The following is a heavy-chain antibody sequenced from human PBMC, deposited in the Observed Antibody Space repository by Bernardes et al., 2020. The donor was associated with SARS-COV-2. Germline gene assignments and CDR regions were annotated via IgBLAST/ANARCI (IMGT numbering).Heavy chain of an antibody. J-gene: IGHJ4*02. CDR2: INQDASEI. Sequence: GGSLRLSCEASGFGMNSHWMGWVRQAPGKGLEWVANINQDASEIRYADSVKGRFIISRDNSRNSLWLQMDSLRAEDTAVYYCARDLSPCGGDCWGGGAFDYWGQGSPVTVSS. CDR1: GFGMNSHW. CDR3: ARDLSPCGGDCWGGGAFDY. V-gene: IGHV3-7*01. D-gene: IGHD2-21*02.